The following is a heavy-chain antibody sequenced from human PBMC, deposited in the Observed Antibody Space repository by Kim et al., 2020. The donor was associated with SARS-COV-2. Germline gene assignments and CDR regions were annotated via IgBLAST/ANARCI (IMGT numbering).Heavy chain of an antibody. J-gene: IGHJ4*02. D-gene: IGHD6-6*01. CDR1: GGTFSSYA. Sequence: SVKVSCKASGGTFSSYAISWVRQAPGQGLEWMGGIIPIFGTANYAQKFQGRVTITADESTSTAYMELSSLRSEDTAVYYCAAVYSSSSGDWDYWGQGTLGTVSP. CDR2: IIPIFGTA. V-gene: IGHV1-69*13. CDR3: AAVYSSSSGDWDY.